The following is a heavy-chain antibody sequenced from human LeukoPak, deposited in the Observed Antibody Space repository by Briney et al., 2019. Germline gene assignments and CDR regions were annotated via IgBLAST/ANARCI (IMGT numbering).Heavy chain of an antibody. CDR2: IRNKANSYAT. D-gene: IGHD2-15*01. Sequence: GGSLRLSCAASGFTFSGSAMHWVRQASGKGLEWVGRIRNKANSYATAYTASVKGRFTISRDNAKNSLYLQMNSLRAEDTAVYYCVVPFSYWGQGTLVTVSS. CDR3: VVPFSY. V-gene: IGHV3-73*01. CDR1: GFTFSGSA. J-gene: IGHJ4*02.